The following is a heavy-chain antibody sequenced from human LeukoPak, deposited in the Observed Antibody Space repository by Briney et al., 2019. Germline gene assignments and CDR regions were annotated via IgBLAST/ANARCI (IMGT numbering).Heavy chain of an antibody. J-gene: IGHJ4*02. CDR3: ARGDLLRFLDY. CDR1: GFTVSSIY. Sequence: PGGSLRLSCAASGFTVSSIYMSWVRQAPGKGLEWVAVISYDGSNKYSADSVKGRFTISRDNSKNTLYLQMNSLRAEDTAVYYCARGDLLRFLDYWGQGTLVTVSS. CDR2: ISYDGSNK. V-gene: IGHV3-30-3*01. D-gene: IGHD3-3*01.